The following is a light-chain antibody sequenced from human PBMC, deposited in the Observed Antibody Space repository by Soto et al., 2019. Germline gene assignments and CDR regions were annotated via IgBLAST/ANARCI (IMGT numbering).Light chain of an antibody. Sequence: SYELTQPPSVSVAPGRTARITCEGNNFETKSVHWYQQKSGQAPVLVVYDDTDRPSGIPERLSGSKSGDTATLAISGVEAGDEADYYCQVWDNTNDHVVFGGGTKVTVL. CDR2: DDT. CDR1: NFETKS. V-gene: IGLV3-21*02. J-gene: IGLJ2*01. CDR3: QVWDNTNDHVV.